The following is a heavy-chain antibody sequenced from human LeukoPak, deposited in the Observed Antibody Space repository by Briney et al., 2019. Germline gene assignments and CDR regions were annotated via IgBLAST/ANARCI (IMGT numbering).Heavy chain of an antibody. CDR1: GGSISNYY. V-gene: IGHV4-4*07. Sequence: PSETLSLTCTVSGGSISNYYWSWIQQPAGKGLEWIGRIYSSGSTNYNPSLKSRVTISVDKSKNQFSLKLSSVTAADTAVYYCARGAYYYGSASDYWGQGTLVTVSS. D-gene: IGHD3-10*01. CDR2: IYSSGST. CDR3: ARGAYYYGSASDY. J-gene: IGHJ4*02.